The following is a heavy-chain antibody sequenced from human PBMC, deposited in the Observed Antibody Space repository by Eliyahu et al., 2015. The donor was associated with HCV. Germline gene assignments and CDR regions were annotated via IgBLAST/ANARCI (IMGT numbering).Heavy chain of an antibody. CDR1: GFTFSSXS. V-gene: IGHV3-21*01. Sequence: EVQLVESGGGLVKPGGSLRLSXAAXGFTFSSXSMXWVRQAPGKGLEWVSSISSSSSYIYYADSVKGRFXISRDNAKNSLYLQMNSLRAEDTAVYYCARDRYDFWSGYADYYYYGMDVWGQGTTVTVSS. CDR3: ARDRYDFWSGYADYYYYGMDV. D-gene: IGHD3-3*01. CDR2: ISSSSSYI. J-gene: IGHJ6*02.